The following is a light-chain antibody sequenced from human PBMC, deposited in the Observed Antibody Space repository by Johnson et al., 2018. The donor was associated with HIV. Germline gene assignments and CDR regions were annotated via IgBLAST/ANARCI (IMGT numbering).Light chain of an antibody. V-gene: IGLV1-51*01. Sequence: QSVLTQPPSVSAAPGQKVTISCSGSSSNIGNNYVSWYQQLPGTAPKLLIYDNNKRPSGIPDRFSGSKSGTSSTLGITGLQTGDEADYYCGTWDSSLSVYVFWTGTTVTGL. CDR3: GTWDSSLSVYV. J-gene: IGLJ1*01. CDR2: DNN. CDR1: SSNIGNNY.